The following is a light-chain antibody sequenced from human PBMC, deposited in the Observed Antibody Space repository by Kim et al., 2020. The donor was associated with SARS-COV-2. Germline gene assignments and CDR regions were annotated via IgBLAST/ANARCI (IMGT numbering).Light chain of an antibody. CDR1: QSVSID. Sequence: EIVMTQSPATLSVSPGGRATLSRRASQSVSIDLAWYQQKPGQAPRLLIYGASTRATGIPARFSGSGSGTEFTFTISSLQSEDFAVYYCQQYKIWWTFGQGTKVDIK. CDR3: QQYKIWWT. J-gene: IGKJ1*01. CDR2: GAS. V-gene: IGKV3-15*01.